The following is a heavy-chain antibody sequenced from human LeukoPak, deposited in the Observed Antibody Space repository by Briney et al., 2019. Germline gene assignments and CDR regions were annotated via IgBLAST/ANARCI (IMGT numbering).Heavy chain of an antibody. CDR3: ARRGPLRLFDP. V-gene: IGHV4-34*01. Sequence: SETLSLTCTVSGGSISSYYWSWIRQPPGKGLEWIGEINHSGSTNYNPSLKSRVTISVDTSKNQFSLKLSSVTAADTAVYYCARRGPLRLFDPWGQGTLVTVSS. J-gene: IGHJ5*02. CDR2: INHSGST. D-gene: IGHD2-15*01. CDR1: GGSISSYY.